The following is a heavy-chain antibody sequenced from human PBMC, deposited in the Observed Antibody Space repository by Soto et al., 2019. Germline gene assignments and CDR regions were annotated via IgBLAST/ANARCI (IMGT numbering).Heavy chain of an antibody. CDR1: GFTFSSYG. Sequence: PGGSLRLSCAASGFTFSSYGMHWVRQAPGKXLEWVAVIWYDGSNKYYADSVKGRFTISRDNSKNTLYLQMNSLRAEDTAVYYCARDGSGSSSWYYYYGMDVWGQGTTVTVSS. J-gene: IGHJ6*02. CDR3: ARDGSGSSSWYYYYGMDV. D-gene: IGHD6-13*01. CDR2: IWYDGSNK. V-gene: IGHV3-33*01.